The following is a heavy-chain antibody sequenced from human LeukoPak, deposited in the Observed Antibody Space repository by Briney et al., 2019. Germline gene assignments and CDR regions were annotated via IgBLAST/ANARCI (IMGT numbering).Heavy chain of an antibody. D-gene: IGHD1-7*01. CDR2: IKQDGTEK. Sequence: GLEWVANIKQDGTEKYYVDSAKGRFTISRDNAKNSLYLQMNSLRAEDTAVYYCATSRTFDYWGQGTLVTVSS. V-gene: IGHV3-7*01. CDR3: ATSRTFDY. J-gene: IGHJ4*02.